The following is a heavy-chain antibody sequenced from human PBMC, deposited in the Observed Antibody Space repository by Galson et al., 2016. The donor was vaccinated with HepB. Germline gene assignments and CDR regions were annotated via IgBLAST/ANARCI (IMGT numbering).Heavy chain of an antibody. J-gene: IGHJ3*01. D-gene: IGHD2-15*01. Sequence: SLRLSCAASGFTFSSYWMTWVRQAPGKGLEWVANVKEDGSLKYYVDSVKGRFTISRDNAKKSLYLQMDSLRAEDTAVYYCVRDTSPSEYWTGGGWYFDAFDVWGQGTMVTVSS. CDR2: VKEDGSLK. CDR1: GFTFSSYW. CDR3: VRDTSPSEYWTGGGWYFDAFDV. V-gene: IGHV3-7*03.